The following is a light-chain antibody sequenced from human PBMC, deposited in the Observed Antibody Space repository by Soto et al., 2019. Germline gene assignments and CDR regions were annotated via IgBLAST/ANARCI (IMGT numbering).Light chain of an antibody. CDR1: QNVKYY. CDR3: HQRGDWPT. CDR2: DTS. Sequence: EIVVTQSPATLSLSPGDRATLSCRTSQNVKYYLAWYQQKPCQAPRLLIYDTSNRATGIPARFTGSGSGTDFTLTSSSLEPDDSAVYYCHQRGDWPTFGGGTKVEIK. J-gene: IGKJ4*01. V-gene: IGKV3-11*01.